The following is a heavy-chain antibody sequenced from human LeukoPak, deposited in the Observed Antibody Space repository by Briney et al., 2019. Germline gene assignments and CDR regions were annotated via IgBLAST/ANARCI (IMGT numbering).Heavy chain of an antibody. CDR1: GFTFSSYW. J-gene: IGHJ1*01. Sequence: GGSLRLSCAASGFTFSSYWMSWVRQAPGKGLEWVANIKQDGSEKYYVDSVKGRFTISRDNAKKSLYLQMNSLRAEDTAVYYCARESNSYYSSSWEGYQHWGQGTLVTVSS. D-gene: IGHD6-13*01. CDR2: IKQDGSEK. V-gene: IGHV3-7*01. CDR3: ARESNSYYSSSWEGYQH.